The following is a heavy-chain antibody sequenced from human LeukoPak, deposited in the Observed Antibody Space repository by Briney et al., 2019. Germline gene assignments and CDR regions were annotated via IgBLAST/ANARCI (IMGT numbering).Heavy chain of an antibody. Sequence: GGSLRLSCAASGFIFSDYYMIWIRQAPGEGLEWVSFISSSGNSGSTIYYADSVKGRFTISRHYAKKSLYLQMNSLRAEDTAVYYCARAQYDILTGYSNWYFDLWGRGTLVTVSS. CDR1: GFIFSDYY. CDR2: ISSSGNSGSTI. CDR3: ARAQYDILTGYSNWYFDL. D-gene: IGHD3-9*01. J-gene: IGHJ2*01. V-gene: IGHV3-11*01.